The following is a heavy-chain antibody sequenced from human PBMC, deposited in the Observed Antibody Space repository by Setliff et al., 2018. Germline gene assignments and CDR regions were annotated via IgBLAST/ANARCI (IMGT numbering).Heavy chain of an antibody. CDR2: INGGNGNT. D-gene: IGHD2-2*02. CDR3: ARDREYCSRTSCYIDY. J-gene: IGHJ4*02. Sequence: GASVKVSCKASGYSFSTYAMHWVRQAPGQRLEWMGWINGGNGNTKYSQKFQGRITITRDTSASTAYMEMSSLRSEDPAVYYCARDREYCSRTSCYIDYWGQGALVTVSS. V-gene: IGHV1-3*01. CDR1: GYSFSTYA.